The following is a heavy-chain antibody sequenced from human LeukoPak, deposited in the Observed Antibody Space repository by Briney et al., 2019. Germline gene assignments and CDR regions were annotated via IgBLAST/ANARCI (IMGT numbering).Heavy chain of an antibody. Sequence: RTGGSLRLSCAASGFSFDDYAMHWVRQAPGKGLEWVSGISWNSGSTGYAGSVKGRFTISRDNAKNSLYLQMNSLRAEDTALYYCVKDKGFGESWGAFDIWGQGTMVTVSS. D-gene: IGHD3-10*01. CDR3: VKDKGFGESWGAFDI. J-gene: IGHJ3*02. CDR1: GFSFDDYA. CDR2: ISWNSGST. V-gene: IGHV3-9*01.